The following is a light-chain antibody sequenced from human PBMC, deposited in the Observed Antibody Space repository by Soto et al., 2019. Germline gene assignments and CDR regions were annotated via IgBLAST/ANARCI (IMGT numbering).Light chain of an antibody. Sequence: EIVLTQSPGTLSLSPGERATLSCRASQSVSRSYLAWYQQKPGQAPRLLIYGASSRATGIPDRFSGSGSGTDFTLSISSLEPEDFAVYFCQQYGSSPLTFGSGTKVEIK. J-gene: IGKJ4*01. CDR1: QSVSRSY. V-gene: IGKV3-20*01. CDR3: QQYGSSPLT. CDR2: GAS.